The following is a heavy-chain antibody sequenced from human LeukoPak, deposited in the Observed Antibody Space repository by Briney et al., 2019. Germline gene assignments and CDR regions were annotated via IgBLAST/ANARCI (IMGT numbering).Heavy chain of an antibody. CDR3: ARRHPNSSRLPRPMYFDY. V-gene: IGHV4-59*01. CDR1: GGSISSYY. D-gene: IGHD6-13*01. CDR2: IYYSGST. J-gene: IGHJ4*02. Sequence: SETLSLTCTVSGGSISSYYWSWIRQPPGKGLEWIGYIYYSGSTNYNPSLKSRVTISVDTSKNQFSLKLSSVTAADTAVYYCARRHPNSSRLPRPMYFDYWGQGTLVTVSS.